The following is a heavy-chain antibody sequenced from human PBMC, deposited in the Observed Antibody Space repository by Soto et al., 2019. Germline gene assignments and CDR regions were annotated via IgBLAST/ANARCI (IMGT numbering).Heavy chain of an antibody. CDR3: AKDRNSPYSSSSSWFDP. D-gene: IGHD6-6*01. Sequence: PGGSLRLSCAASGFTFSSYGMHWVRQAPGKGLEWVAVISYDGSNKYYADSVKGRFTISRDNSKNTLYLQMNSLRAEDTAVYYCAKDRNSPYSSSSSWFDPWGQGTLVTVSS. CDR2: ISYDGSNK. V-gene: IGHV3-30*18. J-gene: IGHJ5*02. CDR1: GFTFSSYG.